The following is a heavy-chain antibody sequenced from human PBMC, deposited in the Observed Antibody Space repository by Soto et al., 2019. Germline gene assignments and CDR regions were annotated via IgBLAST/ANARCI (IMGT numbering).Heavy chain of an antibody. V-gene: IGHV1-18*01. Sequence: ASVKVSCKASGYTFTNYCISWVRHAPGRGLEWMGWINVYNGNTKYAQKVQGRVTMTTDTSTSTAYMELRSLRSDDTAVYYCARGVGSGSYYNQYNWFDPWGQGTLVTVS. CDR3: ARGVGSGSYYNQYNWFDP. CDR2: INVYNGNT. J-gene: IGHJ5*02. D-gene: IGHD3-10*01. CDR1: GYTFTNYC.